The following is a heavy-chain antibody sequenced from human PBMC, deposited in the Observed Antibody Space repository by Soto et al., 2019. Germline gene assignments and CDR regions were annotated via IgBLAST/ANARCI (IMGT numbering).Heavy chain of an antibody. J-gene: IGHJ5*02. D-gene: IGHD3-10*01. CDR2: MNPNSGNT. Sequence: ASVKVSCKASGYTFTSYNINWVRQATGQGLEWMGWMNPNSGNTGYAQKFQGRVTMTRNTSISTAYMELSSLRSEDTAVYYCARDYYGSGRLNAHNWFDPWGQGTLVTVSS. V-gene: IGHV1-8*01. CDR3: ARDYYGSGRLNAHNWFDP. CDR1: GYTFTSYN.